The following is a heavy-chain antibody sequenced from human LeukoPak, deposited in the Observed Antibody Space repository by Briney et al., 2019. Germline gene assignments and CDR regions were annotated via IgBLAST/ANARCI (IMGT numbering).Heavy chain of an antibody. D-gene: IGHD3-22*01. CDR1: GGSFSGYY. V-gene: IGHV4-34*01. CDR3: VRATWLPVGLYYYDSSGYYYYFDY. CDR2: INHSGST. J-gene: IGHJ4*02. Sequence: PSETLSLTCAVYGGSFSGYYWSWIRQPPGKGLEWIGEINHSGSTNYNPSLKSRVTISVDTSKNQFSLKLSSVTAADTAVYYCVRATWLPVGLYYYDSSGYYYYFDYWGQGTLVTVSS.